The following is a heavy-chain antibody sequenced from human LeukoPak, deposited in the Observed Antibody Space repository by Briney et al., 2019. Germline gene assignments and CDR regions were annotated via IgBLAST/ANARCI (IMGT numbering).Heavy chain of an antibody. V-gene: IGHV3-15*01. CDR2: IKSKTDGGTT. D-gene: IGHD5-18*01. J-gene: IGHJ4*02. CDR1: GFTFSNAW. CDR3: TTGVYSYAQPFDY. Sequence: GGSLRLSCAASGFTFSNAWMSWVRQAPGKGLEWVGRIKSKTDGGTTDYAALVKGRFTISRDDSKNTLYLQMNSLKTEDTAVYYCTTGVYSYAQPFDYGGQGTLVTVSS.